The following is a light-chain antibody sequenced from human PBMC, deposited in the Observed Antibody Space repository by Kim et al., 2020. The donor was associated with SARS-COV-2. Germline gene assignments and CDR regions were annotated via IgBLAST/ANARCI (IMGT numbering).Light chain of an antibody. CDR2: DVS. CDR1: SSDVGDYNY. V-gene: IGLV2-14*03. Sequence: QSITISFTGTSSDVGDYNYVSWYQQHPGRAPKLIIYDVSNRPSGVSNRFSGSKSGNTASLTISGLQAEDEADYFCSSYTSNSTWVFGGGTKLTVL. J-gene: IGLJ3*02. CDR3: SSYTSNSTWV.